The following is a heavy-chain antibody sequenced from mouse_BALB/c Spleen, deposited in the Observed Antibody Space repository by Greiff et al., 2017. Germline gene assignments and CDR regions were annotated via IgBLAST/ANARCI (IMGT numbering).Heavy chain of an antibody. CDR3: ARWGGNDFDY. J-gene: IGHJ2*01. CDR2: ISYSGST. V-gene: IGHV3-2*02. Sequence: EVQLVESGPGLVKPSQSLSLTCTVTGYSITSDYAWNWIRQFPGNKLEWMGYISYSGSTSYNPSLKSRISITRDTSKNQFFLQLNSVTTEDTATYYCARWGGNDFDYWGQGTTLTVSS. CDR1: GYSITSDYA. D-gene: IGHD2-1*01.